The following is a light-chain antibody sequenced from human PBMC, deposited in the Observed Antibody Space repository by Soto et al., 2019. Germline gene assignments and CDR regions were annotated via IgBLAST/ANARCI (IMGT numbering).Light chain of an antibody. CDR3: QQSYSTPLT. J-gene: IGKJ4*01. Sequence: CRASQSISSYLNWYQQKPGKAPKLLIYAASSLQSGVPSRFSGSGSGTDFTLTISSLQPEDFATYYCQQSYSTPLTFGGGTKVDI. V-gene: IGKV1-39*01. CDR2: AAS. CDR1: QSISSY.